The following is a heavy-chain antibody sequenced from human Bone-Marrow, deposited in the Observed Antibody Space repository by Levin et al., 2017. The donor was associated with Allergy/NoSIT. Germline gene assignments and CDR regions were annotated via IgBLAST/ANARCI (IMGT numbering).Heavy chain of an antibody. D-gene: IGHD4-17*01. CDR3: ATVGEYGDYWY. J-gene: IGHJ4*02. CDR2: TYYIGSV. V-gene: IGHV4-31*03. Sequence: SETLSLICTVSGASITSGGYYCTWIRQVPGKLDLEWIGDTYYIGSVYYNPSLKGRAILSVDTSTKQISLKLWSVTAADTAIYYCATVGEYGDYWYWGQGTLVTVS. CDR1: GASITSGGYY.